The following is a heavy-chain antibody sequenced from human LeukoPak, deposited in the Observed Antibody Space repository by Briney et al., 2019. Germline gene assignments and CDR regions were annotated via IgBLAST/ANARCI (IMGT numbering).Heavy chain of an antibody. CDR2: VSNSGST. CDR3: ASRAYYDSSGLDY. Sequence: SETLSLTCSVSGGSIRNYYWTWIRQPPGKGLEWIGHVSNSGSTKYNPSLKSRVTISIDTSKKHFSLRLSSVTAADTAVYYCASRAYYDSSGLDYWGQGILVTVSS. CDR1: GGSIRNYY. J-gene: IGHJ4*02. V-gene: IGHV4-59*08. D-gene: IGHD3-22*01.